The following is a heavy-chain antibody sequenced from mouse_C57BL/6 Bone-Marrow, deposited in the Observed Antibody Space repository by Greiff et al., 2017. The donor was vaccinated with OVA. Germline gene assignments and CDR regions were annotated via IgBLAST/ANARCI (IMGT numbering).Heavy chain of an antibody. V-gene: IGHV1-81*01. Sequence: QVQLQQSGAELARPGASVKLSCKASGYTFTSYGISWVKQRTGQGLEWIGEIYPRSGNTYYNEKFKGKATLTADKSSSTAYMELRSLTSEDYAVYFSAHYYGSSRFDYWGQGTTLTVSS. CDR3: AHYYGSSRFDY. D-gene: IGHD1-1*01. CDR1: GYTFTSYG. CDR2: IYPRSGNT. J-gene: IGHJ2*01.